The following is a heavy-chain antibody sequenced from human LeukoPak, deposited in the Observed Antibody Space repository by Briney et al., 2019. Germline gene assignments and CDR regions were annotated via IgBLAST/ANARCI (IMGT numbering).Heavy chain of an antibody. Sequence: PGGSLRLSCAASGFTFSVYNMNWVRQAPGKGLEWVASISSSGHYIYYADSVKGRFTISRDNAKDSLFLQMNSLRPEDTAVYYCAREKSRVVLTAPLQYWGQGTLVTVSS. CDR3: AREKSRVVLTAPLQY. J-gene: IGHJ4*02. CDR2: ISSSGHYI. D-gene: IGHD4/OR15-4a*01. CDR1: GFTFSVYN. V-gene: IGHV3-21*01.